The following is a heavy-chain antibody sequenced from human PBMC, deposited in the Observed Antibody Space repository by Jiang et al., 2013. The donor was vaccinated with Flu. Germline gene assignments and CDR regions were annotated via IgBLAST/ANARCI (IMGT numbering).Heavy chain of an antibody. CDR3: AREVRNTVTRDY. Sequence: TFTSYDINWVRQATGQGLEYMGWMNPNTGNTGYAQKFQGRVSLTRNTSISTAYMELSSLRPDDTALYYCAREVRNTVTRDYWGQGTLVTVSS. D-gene: IGHD4-11*01. J-gene: IGHJ4*02. CDR2: MNPNTGNT. CDR1: TFTSYD. V-gene: IGHV1-8*01.